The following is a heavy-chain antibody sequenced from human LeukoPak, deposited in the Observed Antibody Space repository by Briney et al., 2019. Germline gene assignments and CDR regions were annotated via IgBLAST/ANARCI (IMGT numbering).Heavy chain of an antibody. V-gene: IGHV3-30*18. CDR3: VKGNYGSGRPLLDY. Sequence: GGSLRLSCATSGFPFRGYGMHWVRQAPGKGLEWMAIISSDGSDKYYADSVKGRFTISRDDSKNTLSLQMSGLRAEDTAVYYCVKGNYGSGRPLLDYWGQGTLVTVSS. CDR1: GFPFRGYG. CDR2: ISSDGSDK. J-gene: IGHJ4*02. D-gene: IGHD3-10*01.